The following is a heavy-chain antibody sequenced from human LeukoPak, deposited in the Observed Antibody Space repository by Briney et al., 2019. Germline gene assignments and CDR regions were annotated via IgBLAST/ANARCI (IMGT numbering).Heavy chain of an antibody. Sequence: SETLSLTCAVYGGSFSGYYWSWIRQPPGKGLEWIGEIDHSGSTNYNPSLKSRVTISVDTSKNQFSPKLSSVTAADTAVYYCARASYNWNYRVDYWGQGTLVTVSS. CDR2: IDHSGST. CDR3: ARASYNWNYRVDY. D-gene: IGHD1-7*01. V-gene: IGHV4-34*01. J-gene: IGHJ4*02. CDR1: GGSFSGYY.